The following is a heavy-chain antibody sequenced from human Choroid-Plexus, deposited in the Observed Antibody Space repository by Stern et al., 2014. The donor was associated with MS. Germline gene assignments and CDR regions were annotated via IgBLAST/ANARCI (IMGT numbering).Heavy chain of an antibody. CDR1: GYIFTVYY. J-gene: IGHJ6*02. D-gene: IGHD3-3*01. V-gene: IGHV1-2*02. CDR2: INPNTGGT. Sequence: QVQLGQSWAEVKKPGASVKVSCKTSGYIFTVYYIHLVRQAPGHGLDWMAWINPNTGGTKYAQKFQGRVTMSRDTSTSTAYVELSSLTSDDTAVYYCARDQRGITIFGVVTDYYYLGMDVWGQGTTVTVSS. CDR3: ARDQRGITIFGVVTDYYYLGMDV.